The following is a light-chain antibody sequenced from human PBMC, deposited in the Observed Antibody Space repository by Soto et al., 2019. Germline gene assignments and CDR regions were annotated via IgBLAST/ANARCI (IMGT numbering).Light chain of an antibody. CDR2: GAS. J-gene: IGKJ2*01. CDR3: QQYGSSPHT. V-gene: IGKV3-20*01. Sequence: EIVLTQSPGTLSLSPGERATLSCKASESVSSNYLAWFQQKPGQSPRLLIFGASNRATGFPDRFSGSGSGTDFTPTISRLEPDDFALSYCQQYGSSPHTFGQGTKLDIK. CDR1: ESVSSNY.